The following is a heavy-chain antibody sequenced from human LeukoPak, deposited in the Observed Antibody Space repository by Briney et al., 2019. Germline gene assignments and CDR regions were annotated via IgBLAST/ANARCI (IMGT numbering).Heavy chain of an antibody. J-gene: IGHJ6*03. Sequence: PGGSLRLSCAASGFTFSSYGMHWVRQDPGKGLERVAFIRYDGSNKYYAHSVKGRFTISRDNSKNTLYLQMNSLRAEDTAVYYCAKDGYYYGSGSYWFYYYYYYMDVWGKGTTVTISS. CDR3: AKDGYYYGSGSYWFYYYYYYMDV. CDR1: GFTFSSYG. D-gene: IGHD3-10*01. V-gene: IGHV3-30*02. CDR2: IRYDGSNK.